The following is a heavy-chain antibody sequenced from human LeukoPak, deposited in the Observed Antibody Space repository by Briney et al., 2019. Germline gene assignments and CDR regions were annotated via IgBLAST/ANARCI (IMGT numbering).Heavy chain of an antibody. CDR1: GYTFTSYD. CDR3: VRMVRGVNKEYYYYYYMDV. Sequence: GSSVKVSCKASGYTFTSYDINWVRQATGHALEWMGWMNPNRGNTGYAQKFQGRVTMTRNTSISTAYMLPSSVRSEGTGDYYGVRMVRGVNKEYYYYYYMDVWGKGTTVTVSS. J-gene: IGHJ6*03. CDR2: MNPNRGNT. D-gene: IGHD3-10*01. V-gene: IGHV1-8*01.